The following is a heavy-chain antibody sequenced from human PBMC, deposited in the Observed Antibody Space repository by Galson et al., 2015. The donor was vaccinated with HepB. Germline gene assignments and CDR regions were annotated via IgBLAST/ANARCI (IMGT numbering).Heavy chain of an antibody. CDR2: IKQDGSEK. J-gene: IGHJ5*02. D-gene: IGHD1-26*01. V-gene: IGHV3-7*01. CDR1: GFTFSSYW. Sequence: SLRLSCAASGFTFSSYWMSWVRQAPGKGLEWVANIKQDGSEKYYVDSVKGRFTISRDNAKNSLYLQMNSLRAEDTAVYYCARDKADRARAAWGWFDPWGQGTLVTVSS. CDR3: ARDKADRARAAWGWFDP.